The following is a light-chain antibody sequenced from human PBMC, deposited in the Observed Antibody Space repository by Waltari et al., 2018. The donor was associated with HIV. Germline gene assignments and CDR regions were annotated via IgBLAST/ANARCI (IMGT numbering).Light chain of an antibody. CDR3: CSYAGDGILYV. V-gene: IGLV2-23*02. J-gene: IGLJ6*01. Sequence: QSALSQPASVSGSPGQSVTVSCSGTSLDVGLYPLISWYQHHPGQGPTLLVHEFKKLPSWFADRFSWSRSGNTAFLTISGLQPDDEASYFCCSYAGDGILYVCGSGTTVTVL. CDR1: SLDVGLYPL. CDR2: EFK.